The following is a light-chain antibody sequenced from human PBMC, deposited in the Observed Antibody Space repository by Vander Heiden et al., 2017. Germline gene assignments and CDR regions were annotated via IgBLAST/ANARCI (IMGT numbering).Light chain of an antibody. V-gene: IGKV3-11*01. CDR1: LSVNSF. CDR3: QHRYNWPPVCT. CDR2: DTS. Sequence: DILLTQSPASLSLSPGDRATISCRASLSVNSFLAWYQQKPGQAPTPLIFDTSHSGTGSPARLSGSGSGTDFTLTISSLEPEDFEIYYCQHRYNWPPVCTFGPGTKLEIK. J-gene: IGKJ3*01.